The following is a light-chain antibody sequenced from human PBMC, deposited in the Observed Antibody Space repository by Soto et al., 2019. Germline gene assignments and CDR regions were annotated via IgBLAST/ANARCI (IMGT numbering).Light chain of an antibody. CDR3: QQYDTSPFT. V-gene: IGKV3-20*01. CDR1: QSVTSTY. Sequence: EIVLTQSPGTLSLSPVERATLSCRASQSVTSTYLAWYQQKPGQAPRLLIYGASSRATGIPDRFSGSGSGPDFTLTISRLEPDDFAVYYCQQYDTSPFTFGPGTKVDIK. J-gene: IGKJ3*01. CDR2: GAS.